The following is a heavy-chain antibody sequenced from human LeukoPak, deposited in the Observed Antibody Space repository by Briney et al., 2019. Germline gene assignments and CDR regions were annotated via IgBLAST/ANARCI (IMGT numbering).Heavy chain of an antibody. CDR2: INHSGST. D-gene: IGHD3-10*01. Sequence: PSETLSLTCAVYGGSFSGCYWSWIRQPPGKGREWIGEINHSGSTNYNPSLKSRVTISVDTSKNQFSLKLSSVTAADTAVYYCARLTVPGYYGSGSYYSGGNWFDPWGQGTLVTVSS. V-gene: IGHV4-34*01. J-gene: IGHJ5*02. CDR1: GGSFSGCY. CDR3: ARLTVPGYYGSGSYYSGGNWFDP.